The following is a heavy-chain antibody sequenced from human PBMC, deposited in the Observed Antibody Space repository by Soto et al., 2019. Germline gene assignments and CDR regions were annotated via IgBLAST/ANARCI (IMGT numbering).Heavy chain of an antibody. D-gene: IGHD1-26*01. CDR3: ARVALSGGGWLDP. V-gene: IGHV1-46*01. CDR1: GYTFTSYY. Sequence: QVQLVQSGAEVKKPGASVNVSCKASGYTFTSYYMHWLRQAPGQGLEWMGIINPRGGSTTYAQKFQGRVTVTRDTATSTVYMELSNLRSDDTAIYYCARVALSGGGWLDPWGQGTLVTVSS. J-gene: IGHJ5*02. CDR2: INPRGGST.